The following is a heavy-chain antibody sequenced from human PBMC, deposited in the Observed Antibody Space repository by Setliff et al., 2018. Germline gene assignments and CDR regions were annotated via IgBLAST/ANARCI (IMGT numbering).Heavy chain of an antibody. CDR3: TFARDGYDVFDI. J-gene: IGHJ3*02. CDR1: GFSFSGSA. V-gene: IGHV3-73*01. Sequence: GGSLRLSCAASGFSFSGSAVYWVPQASVKGLEWIGRIRGRTDNYATAYAASVRGRFTISRDDSKNTAYLQMNSLKTEDTAVYYCTFARDGYDVFDIWGQGTMVTVSS. D-gene: IGHD5-18*01. CDR2: IRGRTDNYAT.